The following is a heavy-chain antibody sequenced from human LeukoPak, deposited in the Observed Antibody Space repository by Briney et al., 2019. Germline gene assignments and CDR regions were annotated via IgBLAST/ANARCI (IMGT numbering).Heavy chain of an antibody. CDR2: IDKDGNEI. J-gene: IGHJ4*02. CDR1: GLSISNFW. V-gene: IGHV3-7*01. CDR3: VTDGDKWNDFEY. Sequence: GGSLRLSCAASGLSISNFWMHWVRQAPGKGLEWVVIIDKDGNEIKYVDSVKGRFTLSRHNAKNAVHLQMNSLRTEDTALYYCVTDGDKWNDFEYWGQGTLVTVSS. D-gene: IGHD1-1*01.